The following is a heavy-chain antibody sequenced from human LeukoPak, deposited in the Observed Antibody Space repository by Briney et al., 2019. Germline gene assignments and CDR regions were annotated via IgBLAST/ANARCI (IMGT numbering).Heavy chain of an antibody. CDR2: LSGSGGNP. V-gene: IGHV3-23*01. CDR3: AKGREVRYSGYDFTFDY. CDR1: GFMFSSYA. J-gene: IGHJ4*02. Sequence: GGSLRLSCAASGFMFSSYAMSWVRQAPGKGLELVSVLSGSGGNPSYADSVKGRLTVSRDNSKNTLYLQMNSLRVEDTAAYYCAKGREVRYSGYDFTFDYWGRGTLVIVSS. D-gene: IGHD5-12*01.